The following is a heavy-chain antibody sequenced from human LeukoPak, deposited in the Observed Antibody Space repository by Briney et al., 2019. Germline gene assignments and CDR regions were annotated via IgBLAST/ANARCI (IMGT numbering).Heavy chain of an antibody. Sequence: SQTLSLTCTVSGGSISSGGYDWSWIRQHPGKGLEWIGYIYYSGSTYYNPSLKSRVTISVDTSKNQFSLKLSSVTAADTAVYYCARDGEMATIWGQGTLVTVSS. J-gene: IGHJ4*02. CDR1: GGSISSGGYD. CDR3: ARDGEMATI. D-gene: IGHD5-24*01. CDR2: IYYSGST. V-gene: IGHV4-31*03.